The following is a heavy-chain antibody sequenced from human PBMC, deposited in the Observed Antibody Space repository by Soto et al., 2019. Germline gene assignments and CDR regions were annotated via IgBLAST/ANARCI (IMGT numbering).Heavy chain of an antibody. V-gene: IGHV1-69*02. CDR3: ARLAVSSSSAGDAFDI. CDR1: GGTFSSYT. J-gene: IGHJ3*02. CDR2: IIPILGIA. Sequence: QVQLVQSGAEVKKPGSSVKVSCKASGGTFSSYTISWVRQAPGQGLEWMGRIIPILGIANYAQKFQGRVTITADKPTSTAYMELSSLRSEDTAVYYCARLAVSSSSAGDAFDIWGQGTMVTVSS. D-gene: IGHD6-6*01.